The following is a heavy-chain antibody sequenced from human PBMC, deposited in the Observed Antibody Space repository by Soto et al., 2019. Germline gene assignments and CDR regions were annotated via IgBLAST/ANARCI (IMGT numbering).Heavy chain of an antibody. CDR3: AKDLCSGGGCYCDN. Sequence: GGSLRLSCAASGFTFTSYGMHWVRQAPGKGLEWVALISYDGLHEYYVDSVKGRFTISRDNPKNALYLQMDSLRPEDTALYYCAKDLCSGGGCYCDNWGQGTLVTVSS. D-gene: IGHD2-15*01. CDR1: GFTFTSYG. J-gene: IGHJ4*02. V-gene: IGHV3-30*18. CDR2: ISYDGLHE.